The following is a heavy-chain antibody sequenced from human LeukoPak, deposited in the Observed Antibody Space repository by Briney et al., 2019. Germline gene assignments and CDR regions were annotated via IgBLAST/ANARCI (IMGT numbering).Heavy chain of an antibody. CDR3: VYGSSWYPFDY. D-gene: IGHD6-13*01. V-gene: IGHV5-51*01. Sequence: GASLKISCKGSGYSFTSYWIGWVWQMPGKGPGWMGIIYPGDSDTRYSPSFQGQVTISADKSISTAYLQWSSLKASDTAMYYCVYGSSWYPFDYWGQGTLVTVSS. CDR2: IYPGDSDT. CDR1: GYSFTSYW. J-gene: IGHJ4*02.